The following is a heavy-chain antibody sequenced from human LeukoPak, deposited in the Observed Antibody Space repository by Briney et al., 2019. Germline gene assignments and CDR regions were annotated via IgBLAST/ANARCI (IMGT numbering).Heavy chain of an antibody. CDR2: IKSKTDGGTA. J-gene: IGHJ6*03. CDR3: TPDLMDV. Sequence: GGSLRLSCVVSGFTFTNAWMSWVRQAPGKGLEWVGRIKSKTDGGTADYAAPVRGRFTMSGDDSRSTLYLQMNSLKTEDTAVYYCTPDLMDVWGKGTTVTVSS. V-gene: IGHV3-15*01. CDR1: GFTFTNAW.